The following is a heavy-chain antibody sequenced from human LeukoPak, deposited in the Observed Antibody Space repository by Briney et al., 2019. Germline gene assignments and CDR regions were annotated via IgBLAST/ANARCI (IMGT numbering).Heavy chain of an antibody. CDR1: GSTFDDYA. Sequence: GGSLRLSCAASGSTFDDYAIHWVRLAPGKGLEWVSGISSTSDSVGYADSVKGRFTISRDNAKNSLYLQMNSLRPEDTAFYYCTKGPNYCSTTSCYPYYFDYWGQGTLVTVSS. D-gene: IGHD2-2*01. J-gene: IGHJ4*02. V-gene: IGHV3-9*01. CDR2: ISSTSDSV. CDR3: TKGPNYCSTTSCYPYYFDY.